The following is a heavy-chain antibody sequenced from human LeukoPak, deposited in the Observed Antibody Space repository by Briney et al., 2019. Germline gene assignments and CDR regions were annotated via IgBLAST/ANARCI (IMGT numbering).Heavy chain of an antibody. D-gene: IGHD3-16*01. Sequence: GRSLRLSCAPSGFTVSSNYIRSGRQAPGNGLEWVSGIYSGGSTYYADSVKGRFTISRDNSKNTLYLQMNSLRAEDTAVYYCARDWGIDLWGQGTMVTVSS. CDR3: ARDWGIDL. CDR2: IYSGGST. V-gene: IGHV3-66*02. CDR1: GFTVSSNY. J-gene: IGHJ3*01.